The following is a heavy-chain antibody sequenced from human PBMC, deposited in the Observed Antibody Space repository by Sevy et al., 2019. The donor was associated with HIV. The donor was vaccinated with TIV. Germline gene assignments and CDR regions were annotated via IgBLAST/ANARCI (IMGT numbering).Heavy chain of an antibody. CDR1: GYTLTQLS. J-gene: IGHJ4*02. D-gene: IGHD3-22*01. CDR3: ATTKDYYDSSGPPFDY. Sequence: ASVKVSCKVSGYTLTQLSMHWVRQAPGKGLEWMGSFDPEDGETLYAQKFQGRVTTTEDTSTNTAYMELSSLRSEDTAVYYCATTKDYYDSSGPPFDYWGQGTLVTVSS. V-gene: IGHV1-24*01. CDR2: FDPEDGET.